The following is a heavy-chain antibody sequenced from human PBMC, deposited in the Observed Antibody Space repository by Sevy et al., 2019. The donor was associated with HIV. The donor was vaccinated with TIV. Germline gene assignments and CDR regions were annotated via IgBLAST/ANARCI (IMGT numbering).Heavy chain of an antibody. D-gene: IGHD2-21*02. CDR2: ISDDGSKT. J-gene: IGHJ4*02. Sequence: GGSLRLSCADSGFTFTDYAMHWVRQAPGKGLEWVAVISDDGSKTYYADSVNGRFTISRDNSKNTLYLQMNSLRADDTAVYYWARGRVTSHYFDYWGQGTLVTVSS. V-gene: IGHV3-30*04. CDR1: GFTFTDYA. CDR3: ARGRVTSHYFDY.